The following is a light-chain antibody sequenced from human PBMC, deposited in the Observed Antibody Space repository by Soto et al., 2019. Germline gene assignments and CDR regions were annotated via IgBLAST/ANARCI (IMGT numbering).Light chain of an antibody. J-gene: IGLJ2*01. Sequence: QSALTQPASVSGSPGQSITISCTGTSSDVGGYNYVSWYQQHPGKAPKLMIYEVSNRPSGVSNRFSGSKSGNTASLTNSGLQAEDEVDYYCSSSTSSSTLLFGGGTKLTVL. CDR3: SSSTSSSTLL. V-gene: IGLV2-14*01. CDR1: SSDVGGYNY. CDR2: EVS.